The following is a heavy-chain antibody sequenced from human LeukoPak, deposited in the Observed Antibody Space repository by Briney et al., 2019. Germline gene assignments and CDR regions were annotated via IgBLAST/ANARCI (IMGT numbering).Heavy chain of an antibody. Sequence: GGSLRLSCATSGFSFSSYAMSWVRQAPGKGLEWVSAMSSSDDGRYYAASVRGRFTISRDTSRSTLYLQMNSLRAEDAAVYYWAKAPVTSCRGAFCYPFDYWGQGTLVTVSS. CDR3: AKAPVTSCRGAFCYPFDY. J-gene: IGHJ4*02. CDR1: GFSFSSYA. D-gene: IGHD2-15*01. CDR2: MSSSDDGR. V-gene: IGHV3-23*01.